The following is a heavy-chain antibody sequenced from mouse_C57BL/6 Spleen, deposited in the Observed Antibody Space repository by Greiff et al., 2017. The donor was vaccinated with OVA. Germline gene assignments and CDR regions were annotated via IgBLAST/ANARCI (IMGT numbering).Heavy chain of an antibody. CDR1: GYTFTSYW. Sequence: QVQLQQPGAALVRPGTSVKLSCKASGYTFTSYWMHWVQQRPGQGLEWIGVIDPSDSYTNYNQKFKGKATLTVDTSSSTAYRQLSSLTSKDSAVYYCARGDSPAWFAFWGQGTLVTVSA. V-gene: IGHV1-59*01. D-gene: IGHD3-3*01. CDR2: IDPSDSYT. CDR3: ARGDSPAWFAF. J-gene: IGHJ3*01.